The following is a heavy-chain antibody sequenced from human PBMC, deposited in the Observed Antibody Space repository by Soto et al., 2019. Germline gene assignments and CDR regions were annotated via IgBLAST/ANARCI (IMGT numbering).Heavy chain of an antibody. CDR2: ITGSGGHS. D-gene: IGHD3-10*01. V-gene: IGHV3-23*01. CDR3: AKGTSSEFLLSFDD. CDR1: GFPSSTYGFSTYA. J-gene: IGHJ4*01. Sequence: EVQLLQSGGGLVQPGGSLRLSCLASGFPSSTYGFSTYAMTWVRQPPGKGLEWVSVITGSGGHSYYADSVKGRFTIFRDNSRNTLFLQMDSLRTDDTAVYFCAKGTSSEFLLSFDDWGHGTLVTVSS.